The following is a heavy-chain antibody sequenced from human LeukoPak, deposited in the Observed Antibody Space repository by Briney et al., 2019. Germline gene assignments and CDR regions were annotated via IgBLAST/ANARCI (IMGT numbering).Heavy chain of an antibody. V-gene: IGHV3-23*01. CDR1: GFTFSSYA. D-gene: IGHD1-14*01. Sequence: GGSLRLSCAASGFTFSSYAMSWVRQAPGKGLEWVSAISGGGSIYYADSVKGRFTISRDNSKNTLYLQMNSLRAEDTAVYYCAKDWAPGTYFDYRGQGTLVTVSS. CDR2: ISGGGSI. J-gene: IGHJ4*02. CDR3: AKDWAPGTYFDY.